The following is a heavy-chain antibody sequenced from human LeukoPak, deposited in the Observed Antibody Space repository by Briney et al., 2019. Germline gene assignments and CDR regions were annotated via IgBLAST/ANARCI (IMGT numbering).Heavy chain of an antibody. J-gene: IGHJ5*02. D-gene: IGHD4-17*01. CDR1: GFTFSSYS. CDR2: ISSSSSSI. CDR3: ARGRSTTTPPYNWFDP. V-gene: IGHV3-21*01. Sequence: GGSLRLSCAASGFTFSSYSMNWVRQAPGKGLECVSSISSSSSSIYYADSVKGRFTISRDDAKNSLYLQMNSLRAEDTAVYYCARGRSTTTPPYNWFDPWGQGTLVTVSS.